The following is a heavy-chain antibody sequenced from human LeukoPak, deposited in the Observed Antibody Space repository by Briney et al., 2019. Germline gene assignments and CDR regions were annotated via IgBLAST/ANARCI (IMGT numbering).Heavy chain of an antibody. D-gene: IGHD3-22*01. V-gene: IGHV2-5*02. CDR2: IYWDDDR. J-gene: IGHJ4*02. Sequence: SGPTLLNPTHPLTLTCTFSGFSLNTRGVGVWWIRQPPGRALEWLPLIYWDDDRRYSPSLKSRLTITNDTSKNKVVLTMANMDPVDTATYFCAHRKNYYDSSVFDNWGQGTLVTVSS. CDR3: AHRKNYYDSSVFDN. CDR1: GFSLNTRGVG.